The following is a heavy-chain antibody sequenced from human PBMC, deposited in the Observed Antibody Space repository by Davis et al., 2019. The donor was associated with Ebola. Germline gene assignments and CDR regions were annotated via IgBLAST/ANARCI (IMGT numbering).Heavy chain of an antibody. J-gene: IGHJ4*02. CDR2: IRTKANNYAT. V-gene: IGHV3-73*01. Sequence: GESLKISCAASGFTFSDSAVHWVRQASGKGLEWVGRIRTKANNYATAYAASVKGRFTISRDDSKNTAYLQMNSLKTEDTAVYYCTRHEGTASSRFDFWCQGTLVAVSS. CDR1: GFTFSDSA. D-gene: IGHD6-6*01. CDR3: TRHEGTASSRFDF.